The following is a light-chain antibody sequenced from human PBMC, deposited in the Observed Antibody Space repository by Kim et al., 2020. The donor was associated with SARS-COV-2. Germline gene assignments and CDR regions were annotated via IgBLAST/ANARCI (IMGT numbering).Light chain of an antibody. Sequence: DIQMTQSPSTLSASVGDRVTITCRASQSISSWLAWYQQKPGKAPKLLIYKASSLESGVPSRFSGSGSGTEFTLTISSLQPDDFATYYCQQYNSPYTFGQGTKLEI. J-gene: IGKJ2*01. CDR1: QSISSW. V-gene: IGKV1-5*03. CDR3: QQYNSPYT. CDR2: KAS.